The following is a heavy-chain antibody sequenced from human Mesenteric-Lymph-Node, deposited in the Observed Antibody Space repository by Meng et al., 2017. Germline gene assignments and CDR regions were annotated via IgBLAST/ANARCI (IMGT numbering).Heavy chain of an antibody. D-gene: IGHD3-9*01. J-gene: IGHJ4*02. V-gene: IGHV1-18*01. CDR2: ISAYNGNT. Sequence: ASVKVSCKASGYTFTSYGISWVRQAPGQGLEWMGWISAYNGNTNYAQKLQGRVTMTTDTSTSTAYMELRSLRSDDTAVYYCARLIKFHYDILTGSKYYFDYWGQGTRVTVSS. CDR1: GYTFTSYG. CDR3: ARLIKFHYDILTGSKYYFDY.